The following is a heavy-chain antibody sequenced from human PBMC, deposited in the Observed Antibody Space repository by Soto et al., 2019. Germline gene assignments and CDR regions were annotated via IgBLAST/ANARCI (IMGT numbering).Heavy chain of an antibody. CDR3: ARGWFGPDV. CDR1: GFTLSGRS. D-gene: IGHD3-10*01. Sequence: EVHLVESGGGLVQPGGSLRLSCAASGFTLSGRSMHWVRQAPGKGLVWISGIDNAGTDSTYADSVKGRFTSSRDNAKTMLYLQMHSLRVEDTAVYYCARGWFGPDVWGQGTTVTVSS. V-gene: IGHV3-74*01. CDR2: IDNAGTDS. J-gene: IGHJ6*02.